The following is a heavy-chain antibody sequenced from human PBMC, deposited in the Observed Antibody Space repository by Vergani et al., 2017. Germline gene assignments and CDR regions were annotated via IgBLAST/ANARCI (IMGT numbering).Heavy chain of an antibody. J-gene: IGHJ6*03. V-gene: IGHV1-69*01. CDR1: GGTFSSYA. CDR3: ARAHSSSWSNSYYYYYMDV. D-gene: IGHD6-13*01. Sequence: QVQLVQSGAEVKKPGSSVKVSCTASGGTFSSYAISWVRQAPGQGLEWMGGIIPIFGTANYAQKFQGRVTITADESTSTAYMELSSLRSEDTAVYYCARAHSSSWSNSYYYYYMDVWGKGTTVTVSS. CDR2: IIPIFGTA.